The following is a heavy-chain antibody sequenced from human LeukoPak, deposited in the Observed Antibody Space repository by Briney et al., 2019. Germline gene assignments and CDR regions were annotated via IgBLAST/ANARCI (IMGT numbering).Heavy chain of an antibody. CDR3: AKVMGYTLGYPFDY. V-gene: IGHV3-23*01. D-gene: IGHD5-18*01. CDR2: ISGSGGNT. CDR1: GFTFNSYA. J-gene: IGHJ4*02. Sequence: GGSLRLSCAASGFTFNSYAMNWVRQTPGKGLEWVSTISGSGGNTYYADSVKGRFTISRDNPKNSLYLQMNSLRAEDTAVYYCAKVMGYTLGYPFDYWGQGTLVTVSS.